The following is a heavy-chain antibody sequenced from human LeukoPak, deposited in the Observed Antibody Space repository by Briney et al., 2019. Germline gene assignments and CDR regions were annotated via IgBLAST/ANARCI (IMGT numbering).Heavy chain of an antibody. D-gene: IGHD6-19*01. CDR3: ARGDRITVAGTDAVSGFDY. CDR1: GGSISSYY. Sequence: SETLSLTCTVSGGSISSYYWSWIRQPAGKGLEWIGRIYTSGSTDYNPSLESRVTMSVDTSKNQFSLKLSSVTAADTAVYYCARGDRITVAGTDAVSGFDYWGQGTLVTVSS. CDR2: IYTSGST. J-gene: IGHJ4*02. V-gene: IGHV4-4*07.